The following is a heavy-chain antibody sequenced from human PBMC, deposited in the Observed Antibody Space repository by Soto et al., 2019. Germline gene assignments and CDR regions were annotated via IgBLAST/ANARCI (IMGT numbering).Heavy chain of an antibody. Sequence: QVPLVQSGAGVKKPGASVKVSCKASGYIFTSYDINWVRQATGQGLEWVGWMNPKSGNTGYAQKFEGRVTMTRNTSISTAYMELSSLRSEDTAVYYCARAPEYSSTWDFYYYYMDVWGNGTTVAVS. J-gene: IGHJ6*03. V-gene: IGHV1-8*01. D-gene: IGHD6-13*01. CDR3: ARAPEYSSTWDFYYYYMDV. CDR1: GYIFTSYD. CDR2: MNPKSGNT.